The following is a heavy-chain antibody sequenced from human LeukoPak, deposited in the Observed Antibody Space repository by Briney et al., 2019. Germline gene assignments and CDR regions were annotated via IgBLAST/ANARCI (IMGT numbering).Heavy chain of an antibody. CDR2: IKQDGSQT. CDR3: ARANNYFDY. CDR1: GFTFSSYW. V-gene: IGHV3-7*01. J-gene: IGHJ4*02. Sequence: GGSLRLSCAASGFTFSSYWMSWVRQAPGKGLEWVASIKQDGSQTLYLDSMKGRLTISRDNAKNSLYLQMNSLRAEDTAVYYCARANNYFDYRGQGTLVTVSS. D-gene: IGHD4/OR15-4a*01.